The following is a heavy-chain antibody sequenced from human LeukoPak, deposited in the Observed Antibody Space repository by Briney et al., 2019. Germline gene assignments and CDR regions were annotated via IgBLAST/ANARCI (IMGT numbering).Heavy chain of an antibody. J-gene: IGHJ3*02. CDR2: IYITGST. V-gene: IGHV4-59*13. Sequence: SETLSLTCTVSGGSISSYYWTWIRQPPGKGLEWIGDIYITGSTNYNPYLKRRVTMSVDTSKNQFSLRLSSVTAADTAVYYCARVRIGETSYDASDIWGLGTMVTVSS. CDR3: ARVRIGETSYDASDI. CDR1: GGSISSYY. D-gene: IGHD1-26*01.